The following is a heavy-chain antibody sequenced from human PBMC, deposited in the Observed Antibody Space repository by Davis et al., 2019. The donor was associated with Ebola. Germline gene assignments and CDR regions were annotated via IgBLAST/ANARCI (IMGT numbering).Heavy chain of an antibody. V-gene: IGHV3-30*18. D-gene: IGHD5-18*01. Sequence: GESLKISCAASGFTFSSYGMHWVRQAPGKGLEWVAVISYDGGNKYYADSVKGRFTISRDNSKNTLYLQMNSLRAEDTAVYYCAKDQRGFKYVDTAMVRGGYYYYGIDVWGKGTTVTVSS. CDR3: AKDQRGFKYVDTAMVRGGYYYYGIDV. CDR2: ISYDGGNK. CDR1: GFTFSSYG. J-gene: IGHJ6*04.